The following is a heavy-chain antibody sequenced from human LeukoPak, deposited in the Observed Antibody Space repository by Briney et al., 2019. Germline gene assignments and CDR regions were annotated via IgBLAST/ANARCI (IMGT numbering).Heavy chain of an antibody. CDR3: ARVPGGALNWFDP. CDR2: IFHSGST. D-gene: IGHD1-1*01. V-gene: IGHV4-38-2*02. Sequence: SETLSLTCSVSGYSISGGFYWGWIRQPPGKGLEWIGSIFHSGSTYYNPSLKSRVTISVYTSKNQFSLKLSSVTAADTSVYYCARVPGGALNWFDPWGQGTLVTVSS. J-gene: IGHJ5*02. CDR1: GYSISGGFY.